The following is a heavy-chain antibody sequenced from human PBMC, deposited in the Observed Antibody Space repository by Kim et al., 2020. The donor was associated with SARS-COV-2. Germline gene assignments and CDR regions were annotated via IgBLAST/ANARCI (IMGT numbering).Heavy chain of an antibody. CDR2: IYKGDT. CDR1: GFTVSSNY. V-gene: IGHV3-53*01. Sequence: GGSLRLSCTASGFTVSSNYMNWVRQAPGKGLEWVSLIYKGDTYYTNSVKGRFTISRDDSRNTLYLQMNNLRVEDTAVYYCARGPEWNLLCDYWGQGTLVTVSS. J-gene: IGHJ4*02. D-gene: IGHD1-26*01. CDR3: ARGPEWNLLCDY.